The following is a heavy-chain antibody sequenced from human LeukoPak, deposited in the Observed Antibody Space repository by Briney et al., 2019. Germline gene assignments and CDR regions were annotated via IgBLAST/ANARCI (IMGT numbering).Heavy chain of an antibody. CDR3: ARTANVLLWFGELNWFDP. J-gene: IGHJ5*02. CDR1: GYTFTSYG. V-gene: IGHV1-18*01. Sequence: GASVKVSCKASGYTFTSYGISWVRQAPGQGLEWMGWISAYNGNTNYAQKLQGRATMTTDTSTSTAYMELRSLRSDDTAVYYCARTANVLLWFGELNWFDPWGQGTLVTVSS. CDR2: ISAYNGNT. D-gene: IGHD3-10*01.